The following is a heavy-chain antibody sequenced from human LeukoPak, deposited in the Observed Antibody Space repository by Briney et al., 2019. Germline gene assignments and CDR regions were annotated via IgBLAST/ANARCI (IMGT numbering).Heavy chain of an antibody. CDR1: GFTFSNYW. V-gene: IGHV3-7*03. Sequence: GGSLKLSCAASGFTFSNYWMSWVRQAPGKGLEWVANIKQDGSEKYYVDSVKGRSTIFRDDAKNSLYLQMNSLRAEDTAVYYCARKAYGMDVWGKGTTVTVSS. J-gene: IGHJ6*04. CDR3: ARKAYGMDV. CDR2: IKQDGSEK.